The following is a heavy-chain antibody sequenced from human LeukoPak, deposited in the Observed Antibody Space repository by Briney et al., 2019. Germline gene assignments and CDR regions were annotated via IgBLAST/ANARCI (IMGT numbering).Heavy chain of an antibody. J-gene: IGHJ6*03. CDR1: GYTFTSYG. Sequence: ASVKVSCKASGYTFTSYGISWVRQAPGQGLEWMGWISAYNGNTNYAQKLQGRVTMTTDTSTSTAYMELRSLRSDDTAVYYCARRYDFWSGYPIYYYYYMDVGGKGTTVTVSS. V-gene: IGHV1-18*01. CDR2: ISAYNGNT. D-gene: IGHD3-3*01. CDR3: ARRYDFWSGYPIYYYYYMDV.